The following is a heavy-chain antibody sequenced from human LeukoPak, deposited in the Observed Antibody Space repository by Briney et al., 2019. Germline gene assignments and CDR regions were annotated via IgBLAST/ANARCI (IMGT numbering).Heavy chain of an antibody. CDR2: VSFDGNKK. V-gene: IGHV3-30-3*01. Sequence: GGSLRLSCAASGFTFSNYAIHWVRQAPGKGLDWVAVVSFDGNKKYYADSVKGRFTISRDNSKNTLYLQMNTLRPDDTAVYYCTRAKRGPFDYWGQGTLVTASS. J-gene: IGHJ4*01. CDR3: TRAKRGPFDY. CDR1: GFTFSNYA.